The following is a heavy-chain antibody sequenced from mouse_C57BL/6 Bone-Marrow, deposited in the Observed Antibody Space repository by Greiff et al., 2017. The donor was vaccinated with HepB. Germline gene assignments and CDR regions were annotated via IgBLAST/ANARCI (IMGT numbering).Heavy chain of an antibody. V-gene: IGHV5-9-1*02. Sequence: EVKLMESGEGLVKPGGSLKLSCAASGFTFSSYAMSWVRQTPAKRLEWVAYISSGGDYIYYADTVQGRFTIYRDNARNTLYLQMSSLKSEDTAMYYCTRVGDGYYVRWYFDVWGTGTTVTVSS. CDR2: ISSGGDYI. J-gene: IGHJ1*03. CDR1: GFTFSSYA. D-gene: IGHD2-3*01. CDR3: TRVGDGYYVRWYFDV.